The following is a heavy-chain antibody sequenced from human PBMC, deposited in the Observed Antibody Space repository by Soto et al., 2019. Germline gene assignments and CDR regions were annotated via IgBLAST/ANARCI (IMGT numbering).Heavy chain of an antibody. Sequence: PSETLSLTCTVSGGSISSGSYYWSWIRQHPGKGLEWIGFIYYGGSTYYNPSLKSRVTISVDTSKNQFSLKLSSVTAADTAVYYCARGFRGTDYWGQGTLVTVSS. CDR1: GGSISSGSYY. D-gene: IGHD3-10*01. CDR2: IYYGGST. CDR3: ARGFRGTDY. V-gene: IGHV4-31*03. J-gene: IGHJ4*02.